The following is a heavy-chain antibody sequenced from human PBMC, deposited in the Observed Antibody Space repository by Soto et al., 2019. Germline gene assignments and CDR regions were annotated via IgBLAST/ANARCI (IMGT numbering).Heavy chain of an antibody. CDR1: GFTFSSYG. CDR2: ISYDGSNK. J-gene: IGHJ4*02. V-gene: IGHV3-30*18. D-gene: IGHD5-12*01. CDR3: AKDNRDGYNYVARKNYFDY. Sequence: QVQLVESGGGVVQPGRSLRLSCAASGFTFSSYGMHWVRQAPGKGLEWVAVISYDGSNKYYADSVKGRFTISRDNSKNTLYLQMNSLRAEDTAVYYCAKDNRDGYNYVARKNYFDYWGQGTLVTVSS.